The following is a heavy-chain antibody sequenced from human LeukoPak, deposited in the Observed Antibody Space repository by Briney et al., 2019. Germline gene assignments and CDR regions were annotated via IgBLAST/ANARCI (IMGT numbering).Heavy chain of an antibody. D-gene: IGHD3-9*01. V-gene: IGHV3-23*01. CDR1: GFTFSSYT. CDR2: ITGSGGDT. CDR3: AKGPDDILTGYLTY. Sequence: GGSLRLSCAASGFTFSSYTMNWVRQGPGKGLEWVSSITGSGGDTHYADSVKGRFTISRDNSKNTLYLQMNSLRAEDTAVYYCAKGPDDILTGYLTYWGQGTLVTVSS. J-gene: IGHJ4*02.